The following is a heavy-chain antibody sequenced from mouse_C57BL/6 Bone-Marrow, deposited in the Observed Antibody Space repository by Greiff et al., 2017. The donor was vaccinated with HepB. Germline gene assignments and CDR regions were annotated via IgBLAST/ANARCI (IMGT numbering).Heavy chain of an antibody. D-gene: IGHD2-4*01. J-gene: IGHJ3*01. Sequence: PGASVKMSCKASGYTFTSYTMHWVKQRPGQGLEWIGYINPSSGYTKYNQKFKDKATLTADKSSSTAYMQLSSLTSEDSAVYYCAKIYYDYDEAYWGQGTLVTVSA. CDR1: GYTFTSYT. CDR3: AKIYYDYDEAY. CDR2: INPSSGYT. V-gene: IGHV1-4*01.